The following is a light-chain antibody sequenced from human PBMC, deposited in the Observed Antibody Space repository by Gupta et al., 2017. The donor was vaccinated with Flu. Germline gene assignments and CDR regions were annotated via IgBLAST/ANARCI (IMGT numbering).Light chain of an antibody. CDR2: EGS. CDR3: CSSGSSRTFGI. J-gene: IGLJ2*01. Sequence: SDVGSYILVSWYKQYPGKVPRLMIYEGSKRPSGISNRFSGSRSGNTASLTISGLQADDDADYYCCSSGSSRTFGIFGGGTKLTVL. CDR1: SDVGSYIL. V-gene: IGLV2-23*03.